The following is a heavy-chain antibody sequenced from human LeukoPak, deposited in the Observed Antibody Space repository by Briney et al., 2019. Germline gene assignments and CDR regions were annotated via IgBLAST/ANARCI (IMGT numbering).Heavy chain of an antibody. Sequence: PGGSLRLSCAASGFTFSSYGMHWVRQAPGKGLEWVAVIWYDGSNKYYADSVKGRFTISRDNSKNTLYLQMNSLRAEDTAVYYCAKAPAPGYSYGLEYFQHWGQGTPVTVSS. CDR3: AKAPAPGYSYGLEYFQH. CDR1: GFTFSSYG. CDR2: IWYDGSNK. V-gene: IGHV3-30*02. D-gene: IGHD5-18*01. J-gene: IGHJ1*01.